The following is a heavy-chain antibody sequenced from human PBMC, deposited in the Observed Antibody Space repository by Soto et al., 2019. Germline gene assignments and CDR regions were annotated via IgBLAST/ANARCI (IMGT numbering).Heavy chain of an antibody. V-gene: IGHV6-1*01. Sequence: SQTLSLTCAISGDSVSSNRAAWNWIRQSPSRGLEWLGRTYYRSKWYNDYAVSVKSRITINPDTSKNQFSLQLNSVTPEDTAVYYCARSIAVAGTGSSDAFDIWGQGTMVTVSS. CDR1: GDSVSSNRAA. J-gene: IGHJ3*02. CDR3: ARSIAVAGTGSSDAFDI. D-gene: IGHD6-19*01. CDR2: TYYRSKWYN.